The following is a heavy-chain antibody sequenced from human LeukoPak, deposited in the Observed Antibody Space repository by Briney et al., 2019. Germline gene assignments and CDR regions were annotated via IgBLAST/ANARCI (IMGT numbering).Heavy chain of an antibody. V-gene: IGHV3-7*01. D-gene: IGHD3-10*01. CDR1: GFTFSSYS. J-gene: IGHJ4*02. CDR3: ARSGDGSRDYFDY. CDR2: IKEDGSEK. Sequence: GGSPRLSCAASGFTFSSYSMSWVRQAPGKGLEWVANIKEDGSEKDYVDSVKGRFTISRDNAKNSLYLQMNSLRAEDTALYYCARSGDGSRDYFDYWGQGTLVTVSS.